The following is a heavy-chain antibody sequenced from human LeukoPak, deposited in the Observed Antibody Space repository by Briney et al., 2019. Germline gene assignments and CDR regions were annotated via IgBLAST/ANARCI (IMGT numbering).Heavy chain of an antibody. CDR2: ISGTGGTT. CDR3: AKFHQTVTHVEAPSHFDY. V-gene: IGHV3-23*01. CDR1: GFTFSTYG. D-gene: IGHD4-17*01. J-gene: IGHJ4*02. Sequence: GGSLRLSCVGTGFTFSTYGMTWVRQAPGKGLEWVLLISGTGGTTYYAESVKGRFTISRDNFKNTLYLQMNSLRAEDTAVYYCAKFHQTVTHVEAPSHFDYWGQGTLVTVSS.